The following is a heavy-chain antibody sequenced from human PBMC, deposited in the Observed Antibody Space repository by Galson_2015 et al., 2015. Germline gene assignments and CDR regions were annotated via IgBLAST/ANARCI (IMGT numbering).Heavy chain of an antibody. D-gene: IGHD7-27*01. CDR3: ARDGNWGGDY. CDR2: ISTYSGNT. Sequence: APGQGLEWMGWISTYSGNTNYAQKFQGRVTMTTDTSTSTAYMELMSLRSDDTAVYYCARDGNWGGDYWGQGTLVTVSS. J-gene: IGHJ4*02. V-gene: IGHV1-18*01.